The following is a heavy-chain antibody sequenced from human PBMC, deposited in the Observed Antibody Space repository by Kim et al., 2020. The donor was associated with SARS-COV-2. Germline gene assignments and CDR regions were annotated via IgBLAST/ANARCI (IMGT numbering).Heavy chain of an antibody. D-gene: IGHD1-1*01. Sequence: SETLSLTCAVYGGSFSGYYWSWIRQPPGKGLEWIGEINHSGSTNYNPSPKSRVTISVDASKNQFSLKLSSVTAADTAVYYCARGGGKGRIDHDSPYYYYMDVWGKGTTVTVSS. J-gene: IGHJ6*03. V-gene: IGHV4-34*01. CDR2: INHSGST. CDR3: ARGGGKGRIDHDSPYYYYMDV. CDR1: GGSFSGYY.